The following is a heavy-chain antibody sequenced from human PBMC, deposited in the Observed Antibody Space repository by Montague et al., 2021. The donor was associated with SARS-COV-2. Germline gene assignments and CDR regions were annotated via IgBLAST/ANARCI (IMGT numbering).Heavy chain of an antibody. J-gene: IGHJ2*01. CDR1: GRSISTYY. V-gene: IGHV4-59*12. CDR3: ARDGYNAHQNYWYFDL. D-gene: IGHD5-24*01. CDR2: IYYSGST. Sequence: SDTLSLTCTVSGRSISTYYWSWIRQPPGKGLEWIGYIYYSGSTNYSPSLKSRVTISVDTSKNQFSLKLSSVTAADTAVYYCARDGYNAHQNYWYFDLWGRGTLVTVSS.